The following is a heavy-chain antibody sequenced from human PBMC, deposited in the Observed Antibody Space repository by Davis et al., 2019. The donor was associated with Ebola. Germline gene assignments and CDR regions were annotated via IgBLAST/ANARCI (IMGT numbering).Heavy chain of an antibody. CDR2: MNPLSGGT. J-gene: IGHJ4*02. D-gene: IGHD3-9*01. CDR3: AKDVISVDDILAGYLVGPFDS. CDR1: GYTFTAYH. V-gene: IGHV1-2*06. Sequence: ASVKVSCKASGYTFTAYHMHWVRQAPGQGLEWMGRMNPLSGGTNYAQQFQGRVTMIRDTSISTAYMELSRLTYDDTAVYYCAKDVISVDDILAGYLVGPFDSWGQGTLVTVSS.